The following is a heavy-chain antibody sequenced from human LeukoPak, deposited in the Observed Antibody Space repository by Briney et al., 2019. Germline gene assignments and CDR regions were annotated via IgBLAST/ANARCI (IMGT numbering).Heavy chain of an antibody. CDR1: GYTFTSYD. CDR2: MNPNSGNT. V-gene: IGHV1-8*03. CDR3: ARGNLQLLIDI. D-gene: IGHD2-2*01. J-gene: IGHJ3*02. Sequence: GALVKVSCKASGYTFTSYDINWVRQATGQGLEWMGWMNPNSGNTGYAQKFQGRVTITRNTSISTAYMELSSLRSEDTAVYYCARGNLQLLIDIWGQGTMVTVSS.